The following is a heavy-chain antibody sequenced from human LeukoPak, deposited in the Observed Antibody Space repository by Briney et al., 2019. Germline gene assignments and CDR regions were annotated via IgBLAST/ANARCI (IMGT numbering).Heavy chain of an antibody. CDR1: GFSFSDYY. CDR3: AKDLASCIAVAGTGLEGYYFDY. CDR2: ISYDGSNK. Sequence: PGGSLRLSCVASGFSFSDYYMTWIRQAPGKGLEWVAVISYDGSNKYYADSVKGRFTISRDNSKNTLYLQMNSLRAEDTAVYYCAKDLASCIAVAGTGLEGYYFDYWGQGTLVTVSS. V-gene: IGHV3-30*18. D-gene: IGHD6-19*01. J-gene: IGHJ4*02.